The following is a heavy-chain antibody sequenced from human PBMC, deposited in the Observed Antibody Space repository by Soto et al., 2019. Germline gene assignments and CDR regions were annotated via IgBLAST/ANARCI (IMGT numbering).Heavy chain of an antibody. J-gene: IGHJ6*02. CDR1: GGSFSGYY. Sequence: SETLSLTCAVYGGSFSGYYWSWIRQPPGKGLEWIGEINHSGSTNYNPSLKGRVTITRDTSASTAYMELSSLRSEDTAVYYCARDPPPNWSYYYYYGMDVWGQGTTVTVSS. CDR3: ARDPPPNWSYYYYYGMDV. V-gene: IGHV4-34*01. CDR2: INHSGST. D-gene: IGHD1-20*01.